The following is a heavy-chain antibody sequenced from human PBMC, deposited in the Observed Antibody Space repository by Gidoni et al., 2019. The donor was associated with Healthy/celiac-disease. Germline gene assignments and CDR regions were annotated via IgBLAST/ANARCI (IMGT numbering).Heavy chain of an antibody. D-gene: IGHD2-15*01. V-gene: IGHV4-34*01. CDR3: ARADVVVVADPYFDY. J-gene: IGHJ4*02. Sequence: QLQLQQWGAGLLKHSETLSLTCAVYGGSFSGYYWRWIRQPPGKGLEWIGEINHSGSTNYNPSLKSRVTISVDTSKNQFSLKLSSVTAADTAVYYCARADVVVVADPYFDYWGQGTLVTVSS. CDR2: INHSGST. CDR1: GGSFSGYY.